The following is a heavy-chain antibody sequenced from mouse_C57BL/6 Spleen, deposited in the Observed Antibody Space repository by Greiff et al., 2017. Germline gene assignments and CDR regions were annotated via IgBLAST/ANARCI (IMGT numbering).Heavy chain of an antibody. J-gene: IGHJ2*01. V-gene: IGHV1-26*01. CDR2: INPKNGGT. CDR1: GYTFTDYY. D-gene: IGHD3-3*01. Sequence: EVQLQQSGPELVKPGASVKISCKASGYTFTDYYMNWVKQSHGKSLEWIGDINPKNGGTSYNQKFKGKATLTVDKSSSTAYMELRSLTSEDSAVYYCARGRGTGGDYWGQGTTLTVSS. CDR3: ARGRGTGGDY.